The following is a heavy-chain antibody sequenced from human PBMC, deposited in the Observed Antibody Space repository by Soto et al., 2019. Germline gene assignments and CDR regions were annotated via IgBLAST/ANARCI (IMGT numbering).Heavy chain of an antibody. D-gene: IGHD2-15*01. CDR3: AGTRGSCSGGSCPTVFDY. V-gene: IGHV4-59*01. J-gene: IGHJ4*02. Sequence: QVQLQESGPGLVKPSETLSLTCTVSGGSISSSYYWSWIRQPPGKGLEWIGYIYYSGSTNYNPSPRCRVTISVDTSTNQFSLKLSSVTAADTAVYYCAGTRGSCSGGSCPTVFDYWGQGTLVTVSS. CDR2: IYYSGST. CDR1: GGSISSSYY.